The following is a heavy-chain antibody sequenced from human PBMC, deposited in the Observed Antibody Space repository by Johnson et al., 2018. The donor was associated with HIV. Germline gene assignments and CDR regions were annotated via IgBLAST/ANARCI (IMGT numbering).Heavy chain of an antibody. V-gene: IGHV3-23*04. CDR3: AKDRSTGWYPAFDI. J-gene: IGHJ3*02. Sequence: EVQLVESGGGVVRPGGSLRLSCEASGFTFSSYAMNWVRQAPGKGLEWVSAIRGRGGSTYYADSVKGRFTISRDNSKNTLYLQMNSLRAEDTALYYCAKDRSTGWYPAFDIWGQGTMVTVSS. CDR2: IRGRGGST. CDR1: GFTFSSYA. D-gene: IGHD6-19*01.